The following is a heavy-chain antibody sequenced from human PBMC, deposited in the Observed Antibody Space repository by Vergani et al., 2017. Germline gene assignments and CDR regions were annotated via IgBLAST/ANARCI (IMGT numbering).Heavy chain of an antibody. CDR3: AKDLHGVFAHYFDY. D-gene: IGHD4-17*01. CDR1: GFTFSSYA. Sequence: EVQLLESGGGLVQPGGSLRLSCVASGFTFSSYAMGWVRQAPGKGLEWVSFISVSGDSTYYADSVQGRFTISRDNSKNTLDLQMNSLRAEDTAVYYCAKDLHGVFAHYFDYWGQGTLFTVCS. J-gene: IGHJ4*02. CDR2: ISVSGDST. V-gene: IGHV3-23*01.